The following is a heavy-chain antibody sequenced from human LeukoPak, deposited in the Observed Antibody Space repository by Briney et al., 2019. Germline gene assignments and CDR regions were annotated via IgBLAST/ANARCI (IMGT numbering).Heavy chain of an antibody. V-gene: IGHV3-48*04. CDR2: IDSSGITI. CDR3: ARDSVGDLLDY. CDR1: GFTFSSYS. D-gene: IGHD4-17*01. Sequence: PGGSLRLSCAASGFTFSSYSMNWLRQAPGKGLEWVSHIDSSGITIYYGDSVKGRFTISRDNAKNSIYLQMDSLRVEDTAIYYCARDSVGDLLDYWGQGTPVTVSS. J-gene: IGHJ4*02.